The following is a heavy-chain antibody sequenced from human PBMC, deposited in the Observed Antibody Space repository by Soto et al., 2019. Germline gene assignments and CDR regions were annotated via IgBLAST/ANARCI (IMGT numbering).Heavy chain of an antibody. Sequence: PGGSLRLSCAASGFTFSSFEMNWVRQAPGKGLEWISYISSSGSPTYYADSVKGRFTISRDNAKNSLYLQMNSLRDEDTAVYYCARDVRVVDIWGQGTMVTVSS. V-gene: IGHV3-48*03. CDR1: GFTFSSFE. J-gene: IGHJ3*02. CDR3: ARDVRVVDI. D-gene: IGHD3-3*01. CDR2: ISSSGSPT.